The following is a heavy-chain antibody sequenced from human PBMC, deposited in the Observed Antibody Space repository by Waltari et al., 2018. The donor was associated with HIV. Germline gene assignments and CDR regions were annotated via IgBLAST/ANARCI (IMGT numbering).Heavy chain of an antibody. CDR1: GFNFDYYA. CDR2: ISWNSDII. J-gene: IGHJ6*02. Sequence: EMQLVESGGGLVQPGRSLRLPCAASGFNFDYYAMYWVRQAPGKGLEWVSGISWNSDIIGYADSVKGRFTISRDNAKNSLYLQMNSLGAEDTALYYCAKDAASIHYYGMDVWGQGTTVTVS. CDR3: AKDAASIHYYGMDV. D-gene: IGHD2-2*01. V-gene: IGHV3-9*01.